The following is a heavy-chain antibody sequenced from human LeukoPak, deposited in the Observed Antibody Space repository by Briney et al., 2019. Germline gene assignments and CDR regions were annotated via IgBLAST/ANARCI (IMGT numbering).Heavy chain of an antibody. D-gene: IGHD3-10*01. J-gene: IGHJ4*02. CDR3: ARSYGSGSGWLD. Sequence: NPSETLSLTCTVSGGSISSYYWSWIRQPPGKGLEWIGYIYYSGSTNYNPSLKSRVTISVDTSKNQFSLKLSSVTAADTAVYYCARSYGSGSGWLDWGQGTLVTVSS. CDR1: GGSISSYY. V-gene: IGHV4-59*01. CDR2: IYYSGST.